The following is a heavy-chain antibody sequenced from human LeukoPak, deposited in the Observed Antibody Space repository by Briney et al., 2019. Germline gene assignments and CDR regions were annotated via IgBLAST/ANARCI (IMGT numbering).Heavy chain of an antibody. V-gene: IGHV1-2*02. CDR1: GYTFTGYY. D-gene: IGHD5-12*01. Sequence: GASVKVSCKASGYTFTGYYMHWVRQAPGQGLEWMGWINPNSGGTNDAQQYQGSVTMTRDTSISTVYMELSRLRSDDTAVYYCARDLSPLSSVRLGYDAFNIWGQGTMVTVSS. J-gene: IGHJ3*02. CDR3: ARDLSPLSSVRLGYDAFNI. CDR2: INPNSGGT.